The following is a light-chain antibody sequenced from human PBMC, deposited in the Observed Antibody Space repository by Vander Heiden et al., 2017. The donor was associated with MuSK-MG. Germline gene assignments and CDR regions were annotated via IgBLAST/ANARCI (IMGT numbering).Light chain of an antibody. Sequence: DIVMTQSPAAMAGSLGERATINCKSSQSVLYSSNNKNNLAWYQHKIGQPAKRLIYWAAISEAGGRDRFIGSRSGTDVTLTTSSLQAADEAVDYCLQFYSNRGTFGQGTKVEIK. CDR1: QSVLYSSNNKNN. CDR2: WAA. CDR3: LQFYSNRGT. V-gene: IGKV4-1*01. J-gene: IGKJ1*01.